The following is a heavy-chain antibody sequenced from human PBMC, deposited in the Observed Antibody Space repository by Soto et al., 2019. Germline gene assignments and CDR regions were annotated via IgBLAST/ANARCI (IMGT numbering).Heavy chain of an antibody. CDR2: ISYDGNNK. Sequence: GGSLRLSCAASGFTFSSYGMHWVRQAPGKGLEWVAVISYDGNNKYYADSVEGRFTISRDNSKNTLYLQMNSLRAEDTAVYYCAKDHGYETYYFDYWGQGTLVTVS. CDR1: GFTFSSYG. D-gene: IGHD2-2*01. V-gene: IGHV3-30*18. CDR3: AKDHGYETYYFDY. J-gene: IGHJ4*02.